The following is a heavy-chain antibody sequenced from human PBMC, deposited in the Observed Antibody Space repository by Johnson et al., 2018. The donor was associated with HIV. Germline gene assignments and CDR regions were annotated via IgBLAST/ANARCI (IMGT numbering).Heavy chain of an antibody. Sequence: QVQLVESGGGVVPPGGSLRLSCAASGFTFSTYGMHWVRQAPGKGLEWVAFIRHEGNNKYYADSVKGRFTISRDNSKNTLYLEMNSLNTEDTAVYYCARGPLYYFASGLWAFDIWGQGTMVTFS. CDR3: ARGPLYYFASGLWAFDI. J-gene: IGHJ3*02. D-gene: IGHD3-10*01. CDR2: IRHEGNNK. V-gene: IGHV3-30*02. CDR1: GFTFSTYG.